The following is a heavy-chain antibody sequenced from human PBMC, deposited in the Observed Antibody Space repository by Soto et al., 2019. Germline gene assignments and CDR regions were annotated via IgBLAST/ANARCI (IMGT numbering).Heavy chain of an antibody. CDR2: IKSKTDGGTT. V-gene: IGHV3-15*01. J-gene: IGHJ6*04. Sequence: GGSLRLSCAASGFTFSNAWMSWVRQAPGKGLEWVGRIKSKTDGGTTDYAAPVKGRFTISRDDSKNTLYLQMNSLKTEDTAVYYCTTEGYCSGGSCYHDSEHDWGKGTTVTVSS. CDR3: TTEGYCSGGSCYHDSEHD. CDR1: GFTFSNAW. D-gene: IGHD2-15*01.